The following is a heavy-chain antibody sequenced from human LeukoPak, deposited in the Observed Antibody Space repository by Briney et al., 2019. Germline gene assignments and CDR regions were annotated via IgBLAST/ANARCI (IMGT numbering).Heavy chain of an antibody. CDR1: GFFFDDYG. V-gene: IGHV3-9*01. D-gene: IGHD3-3*01. CDR3: VKDRDFWSGLDV. Sequence: GGSLRLSCAASGFFFDDYGMHSVRQVPGKSLEWVSGISWQSRTRKYADSVRGRFTISRDNAKNSLYLQMNSLKLEDTALYYCVKDRDFWSGLDVWGQGTMVTVS. J-gene: IGHJ6*02. CDR2: ISWQSRTR.